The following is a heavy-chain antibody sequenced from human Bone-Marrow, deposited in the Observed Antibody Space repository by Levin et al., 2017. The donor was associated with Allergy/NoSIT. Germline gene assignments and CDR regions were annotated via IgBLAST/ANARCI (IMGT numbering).Heavy chain of an antibody. V-gene: IGHV4-30-2*01. CDR3: ARGVPEQHLDY. J-gene: IGHJ4*02. D-gene: IGHD1-14*01. CDR1: GGSIRSGGYA. Sequence: SQTLSLTCAVSGGSIRSGGYAWTWIRQPPGKGLEWIGFIYYSGSTYYNPSLKSRVTLSVDRSKNQFSLKLSSVTAADTAVYYCARGVPEQHLDYWGQGTLVTVSS. CDR2: IYYSGST.